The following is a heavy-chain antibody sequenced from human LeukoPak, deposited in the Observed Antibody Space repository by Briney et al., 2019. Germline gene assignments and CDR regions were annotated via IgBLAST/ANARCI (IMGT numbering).Heavy chain of an antibody. CDR1: GFTFSSYA. D-gene: IGHD6-6*01. CDR2: ISGSGGST. Sequence: GGSLRLSCAASGFTFSSYAMSWVRQAPGKGLEWVSAISGSGGSTYYADSVKGRFTISRDNSKNTLYLQMNSLRAEDTAVYYCAKDGMRQLLSPYYFDYWGQGTLVTVSS. V-gene: IGHV3-23*01. J-gene: IGHJ4*02. CDR3: AKDGMRQLLSPYYFDY.